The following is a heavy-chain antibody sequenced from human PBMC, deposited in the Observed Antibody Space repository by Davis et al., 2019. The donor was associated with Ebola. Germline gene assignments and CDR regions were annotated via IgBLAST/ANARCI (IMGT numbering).Heavy chain of an antibody. D-gene: IGHD3-22*01. CDR2: TRNKAKGYTT. J-gene: IGHJ1*01. Sequence: GESLKISCAASGFTLSDHYMDWVRQAPGKGLEWVGRTRNKAKGYTTEYAASVKGRFTISRDDSKNSLYLQMNSLITEDKAVYYCARDFYDSSGHYYAQHWGQGTLVTVSS. CDR1: GFTLSDHY. CDR3: ARDFYDSSGHYYAQH. V-gene: IGHV3-72*01.